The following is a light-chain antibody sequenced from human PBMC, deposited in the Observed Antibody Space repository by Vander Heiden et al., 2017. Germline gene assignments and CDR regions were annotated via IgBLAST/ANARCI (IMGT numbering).Light chain of an antibody. V-gene: IGLV7-43*01. CDR3: LLYYGGAL. J-gene: IGLJ2*01. CDR1: PRAVTSGYY. Sequence: QTVVTQDPSLPVSPGGTVTLTCASSPRAVTSGYYPNWFQQKPGQAPRGLIYSTSKKYSWTPARFSGSLLGGKAALTLSGAQPEDEAEYYCLLYYGGALFGGGTKLTVL. CDR2: STS.